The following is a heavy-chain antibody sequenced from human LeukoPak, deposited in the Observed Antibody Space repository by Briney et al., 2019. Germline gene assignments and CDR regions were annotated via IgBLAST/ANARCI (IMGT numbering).Heavy chain of an antibody. V-gene: IGHV1-24*01. D-gene: IGHD1-7*01. Sequence: ASVNVSCKVSGYTLTELSMHWVRQAPGKGLEWMGGFDPEDGETIYAQKFQGRVTMTEDTSTDTAYMELSSLRSEDTAVYYCATDPELRHAFDIWGQGTMVTVSS. J-gene: IGHJ3*02. CDR1: GYTLTELS. CDR3: ATDPELRHAFDI. CDR2: FDPEDGET.